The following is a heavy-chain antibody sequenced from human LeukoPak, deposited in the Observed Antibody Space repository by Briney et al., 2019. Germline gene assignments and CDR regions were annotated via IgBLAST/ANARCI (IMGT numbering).Heavy chain of an antibody. CDR1: GFTFSSYA. D-gene: IGHD6-13*01. CDR3: ASPGMGPYDAFDI. CDR2: ISYDGSNK. J-gene: IGHJ3*02. Sequence: PGGSLRLSCAASGFTFSSYAMHWVRQAPGKGLEWVAVISYDGSNKYYADSVKGRFTISRDNAKNSLYLQMNSLRAEDTAVYYCASPGMGPYDAFDIWGQGTMVTVSS. V-gene: IGHV3-30-3*01.